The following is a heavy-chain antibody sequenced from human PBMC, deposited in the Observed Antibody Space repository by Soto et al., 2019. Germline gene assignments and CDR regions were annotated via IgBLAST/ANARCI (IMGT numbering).Heavy chain of an antibody. Sequence: GGSLRLSCAASGFTFSSYGMHWVRQAPGKGLEWVAVRCDDGSNKYYADSVKGRFTISRDNSKNTLYLQINSLRAEDTSVYYCARWAHYDILTPYAFDIWGQGTIVTVSS. CDR2: RCDDGSNK. CDR1: GFTFSSYG. J-gene: IGHJ3*02. CDR3: ARWAHYDILTPYAFDI. V-gene: IGHV3-33*01. D-gene: IGHD3-9*01.